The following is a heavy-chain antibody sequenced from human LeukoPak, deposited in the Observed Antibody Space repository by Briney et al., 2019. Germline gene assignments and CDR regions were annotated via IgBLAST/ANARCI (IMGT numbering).Heavy chain of an antibody. CDR3: PRGGTLFTFFDS. V-gene: IGHV4-61*02. D-gene: IGHD2/OR15-2a*01. CDR2: IYTTGNT. J-gene: IGHJ4*02. Sequence: SETLSLTCTESGGSISSDDYYWNWIRQPAGRGLEWIGRIYTTGNTMYNPSLESRVSMSIDTSKNQVSLKVKSVTAADTAVYYCPRGGTLFTFFDSWGQGTLVTVSS. CDR1: GGSISSDDYY.